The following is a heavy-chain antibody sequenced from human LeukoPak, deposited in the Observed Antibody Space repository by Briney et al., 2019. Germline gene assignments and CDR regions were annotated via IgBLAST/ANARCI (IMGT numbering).Heavy chain of an antibody. CDR3: ARGGRGADYPSNWFDP. D-gene: IGHD3-10*01. V-gene: IGHV3-7*01. CDR2: IKSDGSEK. J-gene: IGHJ5*02. CDR1: GMTFSSHW. Sequence: GGSLRLSCAASGMTFSSHWMSWVRQAPGKGLEWVANIKSDGSEKYYLDSVKGRFTISRDNAKNSLYLQMNSLRAEDSAVYYCARGGRGADYPSNWFDPWGQGTLVTVSS.